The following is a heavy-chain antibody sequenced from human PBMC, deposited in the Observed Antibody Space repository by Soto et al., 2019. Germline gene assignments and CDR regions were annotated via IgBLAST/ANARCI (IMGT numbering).Heavy chain of an antibody. CDR3: ARRKERSGPHYFDY. CDR2: MNPNTGNT. CDR1: GDSFTKYD. J-gene: IGHJ4*02. V-gene: IGHV1-8*01. Sequence: QVQLAQSGAEVKKPGASVKVSCGASGDSFTKYDIHWVRQATGQGLEWMGWMNPNTGNTGFAQKFRGRVTLTRNTAISTAYMELSSLRSDDTAVYFCARRKERSGPHYFDYWGQGTLVTVSS. D-gene: IGHD6-25*01.